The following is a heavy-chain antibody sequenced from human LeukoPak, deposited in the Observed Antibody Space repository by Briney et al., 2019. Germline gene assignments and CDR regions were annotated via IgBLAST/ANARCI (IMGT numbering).Heavy chain of an antibody. CDR2: IIPIFGTA. Sequence: ASVKVSCKASGYTFTSYDINWVRQATGQGLEWMGGIIPIFGTANYAQKFQGRVTITADESTSTAYMELSSLRSEDTAVYYCARGSQQLVLRYYFDYWGQGTLVTVSS. CDR3: ARGSQQLVLRYYFDY. J-gene: IGHJ4*02. CDR1: GYTFTSYD. D-gene: IGHD6-13*01. V-gene: IGHV1-69*13.